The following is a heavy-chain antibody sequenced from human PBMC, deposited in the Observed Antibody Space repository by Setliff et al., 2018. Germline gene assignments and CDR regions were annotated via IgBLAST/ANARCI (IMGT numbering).Heavy chain of an antibody. J-gene: IGHJ3*02. CDR3: ARRPTGPGAPFDI. Sequence: SETLSLTCAVSGGSISSSSYYWGWIRQSPGEGLEWIANIHYNGNLYYNPSLKNRATISMDTSKIQFSQRLISVTAADTALYFCARRPTGPGAPFDIWGHGTMVT. D-gene: IGHD3-10*01. V-gene: IGHV4-39*01. CDR2: IHYNGNL. CDR1: GGSISSSSYY.